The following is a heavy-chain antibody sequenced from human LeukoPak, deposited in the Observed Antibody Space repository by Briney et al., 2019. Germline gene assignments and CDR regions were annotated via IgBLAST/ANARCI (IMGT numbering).Heavy chain of an antibody. CDR2: IYHSGST. D-gene: IGHD6-19*01. CDR1: GGSISSGGYS. V-gene: IGHV4-30-2*01. J-gene: IGHJ4*02. CDR3: ARGYPYSSGWYDY. Sequence: SETLSLTCAVSGGSISSGGYSWSWIRQPPGKGLEWIGYIYHSGSTYYNPSLKSRVTISVDRSKNQFSLKLSSVTAADTAVYYCARGYPYSSGWYDYWGQGTLVTVSS.